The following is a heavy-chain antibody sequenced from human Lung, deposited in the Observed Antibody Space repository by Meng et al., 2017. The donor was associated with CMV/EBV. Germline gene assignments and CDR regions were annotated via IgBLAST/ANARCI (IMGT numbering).Heavy chain of an antibody. Sequence: HGHWREAAPALVNPTQTHALTCTVLGGSHSGGDYYWTWIRQPPGKGLELIGYIYYTGNTYYNPSLKSRVTISVDTSKNQFSLRLSSVTAADTAVYYCARGGAGIGDAGDHFDYWGQGTLVTVSS. CDR1: GGSHSGGDYY. CDR3: ARGGAGIGDAGDHFDY. D-gene: IGHD4-17*01. CDR2: IYYTGNT. V-gene: IGHV4-30-4*08. J-gene: IGHJ4*02.